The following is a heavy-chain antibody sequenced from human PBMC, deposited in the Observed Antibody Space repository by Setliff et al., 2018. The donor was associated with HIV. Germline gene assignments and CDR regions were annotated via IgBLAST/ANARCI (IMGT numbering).Heavy chain of an antibody. CDR2: FYKSGST. CDR3: ARLSDTAMASFDS. CDR1: GGSLSGYH. D-gene: IGHD5-18*01. V-gene: IGHV4-59*08. J-gene: IGHJ4*02. Sequence: SETLSLTCSVSGGSLSGYHWSWIRQLPGKGLEWIGYFYKSGSTNSGPSFKSRVSMSGDTSKNQLSLKVTSVTAADTAVYYCARLSDTAMASFDSWGQGTLVTVS.